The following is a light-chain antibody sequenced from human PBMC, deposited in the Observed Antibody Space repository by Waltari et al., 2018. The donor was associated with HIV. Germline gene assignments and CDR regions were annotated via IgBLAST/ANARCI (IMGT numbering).Light chain of an antibody. CDR2: ENT. Sequence: NFMLTQPHSVSESPGKTTTFSCTRNSGSIGSKYVQWYQHRPGSAPVIVIFENTKRPPGVPDRFSGSIDSSSNSASLTISGLKTEDEATYYCQSYDDNNSWIFGGGTMLTVL. V-gene: IGLV6-57*04. CDR1: SGSIGSKY. J-gene: IGLJ3*02. CDR3: QSYDDNNSWI.